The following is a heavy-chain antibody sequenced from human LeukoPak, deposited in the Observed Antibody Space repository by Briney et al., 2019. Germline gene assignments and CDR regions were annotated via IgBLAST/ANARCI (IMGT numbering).Heavy chain of an antibody. CDR3: ARDIAGYYYYYGMDV. V-gene: IGHV3-30-3*01. D-gene: IGHD2-15*01. CDR1: GFTFSNYG. J-gene: IGHJ6*02. Sequence: GGSLRLSCAASGFTFSNYGMSWVRQAPGKGLEWVAVISYDGSNKYYADSVKGRFTISRDNSKNTLYLQMNSLRAEDTAVYYCARDIAGYYYYYGMDVWGQGTTVTVSS. CDR2: ISYDGSNK.